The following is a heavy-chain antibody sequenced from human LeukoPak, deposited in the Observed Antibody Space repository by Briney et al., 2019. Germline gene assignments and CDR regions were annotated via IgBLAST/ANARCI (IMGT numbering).Heavy chain of an antibody. CDR3: TTEVGIAAAGLFDY. V-gene: IGHV3-15*01. D-gene: IGHD6-13*01. J-gene: IGHJ4*02. CDR2: IKSKTDGGTT. Sequence: GGSLRLSCAASGFTFSSYAMSWVRQAPGKGLEWVGRIKSKTDGGTTDYAAPVKGRFTISRDDSKNTLYLQMNSLKTEDTAVYYCTTEVGIAAAGLFDYWGQGTLVTVSS. CDR1: GFTFSSYA.